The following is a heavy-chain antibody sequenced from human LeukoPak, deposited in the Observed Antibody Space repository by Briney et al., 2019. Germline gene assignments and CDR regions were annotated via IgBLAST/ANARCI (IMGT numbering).Heavy chain of an antibody. J-gene: IGHJ4*02. Sequence: GGSLRLSCAASGFTFSSYGMHWVRQAPGKGLEWVAVISYDGSNKYYADSVKGRFTISRDNSKSTLYLQMNSLRAEDTAVYYCAKRSGDSYYLDSWGQGTLVTVSS. V-gene: IGHV3-30*18. D-gene: IGHD2-15*01. CDR2: ISYDGSNK. CDR3: AKRSGDSYYLDS. CDR1: GFTFSSYG.